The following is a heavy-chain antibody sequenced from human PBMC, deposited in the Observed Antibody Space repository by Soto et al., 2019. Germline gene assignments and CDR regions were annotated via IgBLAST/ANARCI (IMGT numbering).Heavy chain of an antibody. Sequence: ASVKVSCKASGYTFTSYYMHWVRQAPGQGLEWMGIINPSGGSTSYAQKFQGRVTMTRDTSTSTVYMELSSLRSEDTAVYYCARAYITKYVMDFRGQGTTVTGSS. J-gene: IGHJ6*02. CDR2: INPSGGST. CDR1: GYTFTSYY. D-gene: IGHD2-2*02. CDR3: ARAYITKYVMDF. V-gene: IGHV1-46*01.